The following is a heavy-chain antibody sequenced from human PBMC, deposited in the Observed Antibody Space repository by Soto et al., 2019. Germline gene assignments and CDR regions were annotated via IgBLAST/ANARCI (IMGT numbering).Heavy chain of an antibody. CDR1: GYTFTGYY. Sequence: QVPLVQSGAEVKKPGASVKVSCKASGYTFTGYYMHWVRQAPGQGLEWMGWINPNSGGTNYAQKFQGRVTMTRDTSISTAYMELSRLRSDDTAVYYCARGQSYYDFWSAKGYYFDYWGQGTLVTVSS. D-gene: IGHD3-3*01. CDR2: INPNSGGT. CDR3: ARGQSYYDFWSAKGYYFDY. V-gene: IGHV1-2*02. J-gene: IGHJ4*02.